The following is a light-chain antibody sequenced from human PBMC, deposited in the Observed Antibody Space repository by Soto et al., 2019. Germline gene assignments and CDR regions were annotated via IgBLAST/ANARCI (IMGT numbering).Light chain of an antibody. Sequence: DIQMTQSPSSLSTSVGDRVTITCRASQGISNYLAWYQQKPGKVPKLLLSAASFLQSGVPSRFSGSGSGTDFTLTISRLQPEDVATYYCQKYNSAAWTFGQGTKVEIK. CDR3: QKYNSAAWT. CDR1: QGISNY. CDR2: AAS. V-gene: IGKV1-27*01. J-gene: IGKJ1*01.